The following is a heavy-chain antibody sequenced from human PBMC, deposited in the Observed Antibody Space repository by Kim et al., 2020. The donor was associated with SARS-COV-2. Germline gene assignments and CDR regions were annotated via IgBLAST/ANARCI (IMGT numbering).Heavy chain of an antibody. Sequence: YAGSVKGRFTISRDNSKNTLSLQMNSLRGEDTAVYYCAKVATTWYYLDYWGQGTVVTVSS. D-gene: IGHD1-1*01. CDR3: AKVATTWYYLDY. V-gene: IGHV3-30-3*02. J-gene: IGHJ4*02.